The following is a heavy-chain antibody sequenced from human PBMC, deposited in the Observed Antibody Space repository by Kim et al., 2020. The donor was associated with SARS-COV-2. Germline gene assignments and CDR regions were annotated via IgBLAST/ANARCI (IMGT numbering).Heavy chain of an antibody. V-gene: IGHV3-30*04. CDR3: ARDETDSGYETDY. J-gene: IGHJ4*02. CDR2: ITYDGSNK. CDR1: GFTFSSYA. Sequence: GGSLRLSCVASGFTFSSYAMHWVRQAPGKGLEWVAVITYDGSNKYYADSVKGLFTISRDNSKNTLYLQMNSLRAEDTAVYYCARDETDSGYETDYWGQGTLVTVSS. D-gene: IGHD5-12*01.